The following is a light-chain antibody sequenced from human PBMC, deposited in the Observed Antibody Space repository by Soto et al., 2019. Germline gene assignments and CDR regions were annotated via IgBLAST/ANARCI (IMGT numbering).Light chain of an antibody. J-gene: IGKJ5*01. CDR2: GAS. CDR1: HXXXSRX. Sequence: EIVLTQSPGTLSLSPGERATLSCRASHXXXSRXLAWYQQKPGQAPRLLIYGASSRXXGIPDRFSGSGSGTEFTLTISSLQPDDFATYYCQQYNTYSTLGQGTRLEIK. V-gene: IGKV3-20*01. CDR3: QQYNTYST.